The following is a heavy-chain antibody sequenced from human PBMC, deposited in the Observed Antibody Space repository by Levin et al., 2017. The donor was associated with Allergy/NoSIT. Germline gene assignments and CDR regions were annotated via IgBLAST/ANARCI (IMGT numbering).Heavy chain of an antibody. CDR2: IYYSGST. J-gene: IGHJ3*02. CDR3: ARQERGNKQWLVPSAFDI. CDR1: GGSISSSSYY. D-gene: IGHD6-19*01. Sequence: SETLSLTCTVSGGSISSSSYYWGWIRQPPGKGLEWIGSIYYSGSTYYNPSLKSRVTISVDTSKNQFSLKLSSVTAADTAVYYCARQERGNKQWLVPSAFDIWGQGTMVTVSS. V-gene: IGHV4-39*01.